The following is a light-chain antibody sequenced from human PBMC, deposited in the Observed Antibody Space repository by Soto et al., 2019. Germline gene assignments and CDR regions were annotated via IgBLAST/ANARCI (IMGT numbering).Light chain of an antibody. CDR1: QSVSSY. Sequence: EIVLTQSPATLSLSPGERATLSCRASQSVSSYLAWYQQKPGQAPRLLIYDASNRATGIPARFSGSGYGTDFTLTISSLEPEDFAVYYCQQRSNWPPEYTFGQGIKLEIK. CDR3: QQRSNWPPEYT. V-gene: IGKV3-11*01. CDR2: DAS. J-gene: IGKJ2*01.